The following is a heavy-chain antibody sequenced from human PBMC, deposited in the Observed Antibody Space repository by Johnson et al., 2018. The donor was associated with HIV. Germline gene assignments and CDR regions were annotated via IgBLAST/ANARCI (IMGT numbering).Heavy chain of an antibody. D-gene: IGHD4-23*01. CDR2: INWNGVRT. CDR1: GFTFSSYA. J-gene: IGHJ3*01. CDR3: AKSPGKDNGGNSGGIDV. V-gene: IGHV3-23*04. Sequence: VQLVESGGGLVQPGGSLRLSCAASGFTFSSYAMSWVRQAPGKGLEWVSGINWNGVRTGYLDSMKDRFTISRDNSKNTLYLQMNSLRAEDTATYYCAKSPGKDNGGNSGGIDVWGQGTRVTVSS.